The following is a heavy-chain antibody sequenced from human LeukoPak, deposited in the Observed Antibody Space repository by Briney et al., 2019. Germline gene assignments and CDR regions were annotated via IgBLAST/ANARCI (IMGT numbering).Heavy chain of an antibody. Sequence: AGSLRLSCAASGFTFSSYAMSWVRQAPGKGLEWVSAISGSGGSTYYADSVRGRFTISRDNSKNTLYLQMNSLRAEDTAVYYCAKAERYCSSTSCQLYFDYWGQGTLVTVSS. V-gene: IGHV3-23*01. CDR3: AKAERYCSSTSCQLYFDY. D-gene: IGHD2-2*01. CDR2: ISGSGGST. J-gene: IGHJ4*02. CDR1: GFTFSSYA.